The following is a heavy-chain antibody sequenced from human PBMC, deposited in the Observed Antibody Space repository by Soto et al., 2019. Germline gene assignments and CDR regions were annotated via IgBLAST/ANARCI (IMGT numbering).Heavy chain of an antibody. J-gene: IGHJ5*02. CDR2: INHSGST. V-gene: IGHV4-34*01. CDR1: GGSFSGYY. Sequence: SETLSLTCAVYGGSFSGYYWSWIRQPPGKGLEWIGEINHSGSTNYNPSLKSRVTISVDTSKNQFSLKLSSVTAADTAVYYCARPLGGHNWFDPWGQGTLVTVSS. CDR3: ARPLGGHNWFDP. D-gene: IGHD3-10*01.